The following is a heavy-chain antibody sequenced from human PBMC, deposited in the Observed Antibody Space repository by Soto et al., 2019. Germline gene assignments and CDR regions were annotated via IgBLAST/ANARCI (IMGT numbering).Heavy chain of an antibody. V-gene: IGHV1-2*04. Sequence: ASVKVSCKASGYTFTGYYMHWVRQAPGQGLEWMGWINPNSGGTNYARKFQGWVTMTRDTSISTAYMELSRLRSDDTAVYYCARAGVGATSAFDIWGQGTMVTVSS. CDR2: INPNSGGT. D-gene: IGHD1-26*01. CDR3: ARAGVGATSAFDI. CDR1: GYTFTGYY. J-gene: IGHJ3*02.